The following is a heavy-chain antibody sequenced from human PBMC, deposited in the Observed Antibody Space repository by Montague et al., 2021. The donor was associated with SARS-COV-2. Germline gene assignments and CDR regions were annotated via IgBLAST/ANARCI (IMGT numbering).Heavy chain of an antibody. CDR2: IYNSGTT. J-gene: IGHJ5*02. CDR1: GDSISCPNCD. CDR3: ARHRNYGDHSLDNWFHA. D-gene: IGHD4-17*01. Sequence: SETLSLTCTVSGDSISCPNCDWGWIRQAPGKGLDWIGTIYNSGTTYYNPSLKSRLTISIDTSKNQFSLKLTSVTAADTAVYYCARHRNYGDHSLDNWFHAWGQGTLVTVSS. V-gene: IGHV4-39*01.